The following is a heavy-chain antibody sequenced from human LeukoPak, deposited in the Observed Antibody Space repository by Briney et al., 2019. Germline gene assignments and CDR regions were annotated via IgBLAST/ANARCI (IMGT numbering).Heavy chain of an antibody. CDR3: GRELGGGYYFDY. D-gene: IGHD3-16*01. V-gene: IGHV1-46*01. CDR2: ITPSGDYT. Sequence: ASVKVSCKASGYTFTSYLIHWVRQAPGLGLEWMGIITPSGDYTNYAQTFQGRVSMTSDPSTSTVHMGLSSLRSEDTAVYYCGRELGGGYYFDYWGQGILVTVSS. CDR1: GYTFTSYL. J-gene: IGHJ4*02.